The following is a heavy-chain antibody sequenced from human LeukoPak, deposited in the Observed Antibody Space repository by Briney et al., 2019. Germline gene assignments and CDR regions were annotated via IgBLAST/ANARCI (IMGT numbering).Heavy chain of an antibody. CDR1: GFPFSNYG. CDR2: IWYDGSNK. Sequence: GRSLRLSCAASGFPFSNYGMHWVRQAPGKGLERLAVIWYDGSNKYYADSVKGRFTVSRDNSKNTLSLQMNSLRAEDTAVYYCARDRGSSWTLDYWGQGALVSVSS. V-gene: IGHV3-33*01. J-gene: IGHJ4*02. D-gene: IGHD6-13*01. CDR3: ARDRGSSWTLDY.